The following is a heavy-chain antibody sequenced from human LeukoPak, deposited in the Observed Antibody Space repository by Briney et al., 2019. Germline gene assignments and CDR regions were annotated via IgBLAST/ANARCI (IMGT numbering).Heavy chain of an antibody. V-gene: IGHV1-2*02. CDR1: VYTFSPYG. J-gene: IGHJ3*02. D-gene: IGHD3-16*02. CDR3: ARYRCKPTYGGEDTDAFDT. CDR2: FNPKSCAK. Sequence: ASVKVSCKASVYTFSPYGISWVRQAAAQELEGMGWFNPKSCAKKYEQKSQGRVTMTRDTSIKTAYMELSRLTSDATAVYYCARYRCKPTYGGEDTDAFDTWGQGTMVTVYS.